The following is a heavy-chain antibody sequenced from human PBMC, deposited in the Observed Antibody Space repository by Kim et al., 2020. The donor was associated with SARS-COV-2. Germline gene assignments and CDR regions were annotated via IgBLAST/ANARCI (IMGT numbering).Heavy chain of an antibody. D-gene: IGHD3-16*02. Sequence: GGSLRLSCAASGFTFSGSAMHWVRQASGKGLEWVGRIRSKANSYATTYAASVKGRFTISRDDSKNTAYLQMNSLKTEDTAVYYCTRHMGHYDYVWGSYRQDYGMDVWGQGTTVTVSS. J-gene: IGHJ6*02. CDR2: IRSKANSYAT. V-gene: IGHV3-73*01. CDR1: GFTFSGSA. CDR3: TRHMGHYDYVWGSYRQDYGMDV.